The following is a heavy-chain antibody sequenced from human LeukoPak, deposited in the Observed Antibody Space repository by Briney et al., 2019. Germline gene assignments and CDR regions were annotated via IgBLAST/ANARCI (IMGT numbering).Heavy chain of an antibody. Sequence: GGSLRLSCSASGFTFSGYSMNWVRQAPGKGLEWVSYISSSSTTIYYADSVKGRFTISRDNSKNTLYLQMNSLRAEDTAVYYCARGEVLLWFGELSGFDYWGQGTLVTVSS. D-gene: IGHD3-10*01. CDR2: ISSSSTTI. CDR1: GFTFSGYS. J-gene: IGHJ4*02. V-gene: IGHV3-48*01. CDR3: ARGEVLLWFGELSGFDY.